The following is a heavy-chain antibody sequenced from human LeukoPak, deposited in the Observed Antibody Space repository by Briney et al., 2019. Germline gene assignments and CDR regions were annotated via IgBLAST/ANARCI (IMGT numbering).Heavy chain of an antibody. V-gene: IGHV4-59*01. CDR3: ARGPYYYGSGSDP. CDR2: IYYSGST. J-gene: IGHJ5*02. Sequence: PSETLSLTCAVYGGSFSGYYWSWIRQPPGKGLEWIGYIYYSGSTNYNPSLKSRVTISVDTSKNQFSLKLSSVTAADTAVYYCARGPYYYGSGSDPWGQGTLVTVSS. D-gene: IGHD3-10*01. CDR1: GGSFSGYY.